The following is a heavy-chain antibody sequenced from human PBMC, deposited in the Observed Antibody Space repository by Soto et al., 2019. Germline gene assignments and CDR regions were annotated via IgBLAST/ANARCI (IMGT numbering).Heavy chain of an antibody. CDR1: GLTFSSYA. D-gene: IGHD5-12*01. V-gene: IGHV3-23*01. Sequence: EVQLLESGGGLVQPGGSLRLSCAASGLTFSSYAMSWVRQAPGKGLEWVSSISGSGGSTFYADSVKGRFTISRDNSKNTLYLQRNSLRAEATAAYYCAKGKWLQGYFEYWGQGTLVTVSS. CDR2: ISGSGGST. CDR3: AKGKWLQGYFEY. J-gene: IGHJ4*02.